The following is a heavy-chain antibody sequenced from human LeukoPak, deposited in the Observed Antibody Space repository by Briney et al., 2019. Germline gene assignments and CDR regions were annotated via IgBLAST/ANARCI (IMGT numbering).Heavy chain of an antibody. D-gene: IGHD2-2*01. CDR2: SIPNFGTA. CDR1: VCTLSSYA. V-gene: IGHV1-69*06. CDR3: VRLGYCSSTSCLAGDY. J-gene: IGHJ4*02. Sequence: SVTVSCTASVCTLSSYAISWVRQAPGQGIEWMGGSIPNFGTATYAHTSHGRLTITADKSTKTPYMELSSLRPEDTAVYCCVRLGYCSSTSCLAGDYWGQKPLVTVSA.